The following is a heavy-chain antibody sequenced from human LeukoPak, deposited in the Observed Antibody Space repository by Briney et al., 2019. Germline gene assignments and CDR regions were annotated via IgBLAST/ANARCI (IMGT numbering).Heavy chain of an antibody. CDR2: IKSKTDGGTT. J-gene: IGHJ4*02. V-gene: IGHV3-15*01. CDR3: TTGFPIAVAGTGFDY. D-gene: IGHD6-19*01. Sequence: GGSLRLSCAASGFTFSNAWMSWVRQAPGKGLEWVGRIKSKTDGGTTDYAAPVKGRFTISRDDSKNTLYLQMNSLKTEDTAVYYCTTGFPIAVAGTGFDYWGQGTLVTASS. CDR1: GFTFSNAW.